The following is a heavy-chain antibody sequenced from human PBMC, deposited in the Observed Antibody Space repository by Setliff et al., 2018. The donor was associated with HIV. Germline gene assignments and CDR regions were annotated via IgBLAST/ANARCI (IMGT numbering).Heavy chain of an antibody. V-gene: IGHV1-24*01. CDR1: GYTLTELS. D-gene: IGHD4-17*01. Sequence: ASVKVSCKISGYTLTELSIHWVRQAPGKGLEWMANFDPEDGETFYAQKFQGRLTMTEDTSTDTAYMELSSLRAEDTAVYYCAKESTVTTVLLKWASYWYFDLWGRGTLVTVSS. J-gene: IGHJ2*01. CDR2: FDPEDGET. CDR3: AKESTVTTVLLKWASYWYFDL.